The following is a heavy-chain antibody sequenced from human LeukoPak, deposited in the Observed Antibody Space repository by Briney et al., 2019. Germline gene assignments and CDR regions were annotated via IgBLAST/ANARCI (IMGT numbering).Heavy chain of an antibody. CDR1: GYTSTSYA. V-gene: IGHV1-3*01. J-gene: IGHJ5*02. D-gene: IGHD2-2*01. CDR2: INAGNGNT. CDR3: ARDGRSSTSPYWFDP. Sequence: ASVKVSCKASGYTSTSYAMHWVRQAPGQRLEWMGWINAGNGNTKYSQKFQGRVTITRDTSASTAYMELSSLRSEDTAVYYCARDGRSSTSPYWFDPWGQGTLVTVSS.